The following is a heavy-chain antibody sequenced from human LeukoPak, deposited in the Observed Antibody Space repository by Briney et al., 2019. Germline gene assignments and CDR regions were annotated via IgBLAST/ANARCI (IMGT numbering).Heavy chain of an antibody. J-gene: IGHJ4*02. CDR1: GFTFSRYA. CDR3: AKDSPYCGGDCYSFDY. CDR2: VSGSGGST. D-gene: IGHD2-21*02. Sequence: AGGSLRLSCAASGFTFSRYAMNWVRQAPGKGLEWVSLVSGSGGSTYYADSVKGRFTISRDNSKNTLFLQMNSLRAEDTAVYYCAKDSPYCGGDCYSFDYWGQGTLVTVSS. V-gene: IGHV3-23*01.